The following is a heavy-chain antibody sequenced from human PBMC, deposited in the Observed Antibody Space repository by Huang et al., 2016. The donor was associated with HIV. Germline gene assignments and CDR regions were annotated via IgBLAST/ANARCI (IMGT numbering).Heavy chain of an antibody. CDR1: GGAFRGSS. CDR3: ARGFNYYASDNLGVYYFDS. D-gene: IGHD3-10*01. V-gene: IGHV4-34*02. J-gene: IGHJ4*02. CDR2: INHNGTI. Sequence: QVQLKQWGAGLLKPSETLSLTCAVYGGAFRGSSWTWIRQFPEKGLEWIGDINHNGTIIYNPSLRARVTISTDTSKNHFSLHLTSVTAADTALYYCARGFNYYASDNLGVYYFDSWGLGTLVTVSP.